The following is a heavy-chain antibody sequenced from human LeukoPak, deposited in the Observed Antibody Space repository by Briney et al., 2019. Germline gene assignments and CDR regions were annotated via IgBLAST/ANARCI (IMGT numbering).Heavy chain of an antibody. CDR2: ISAYNGNT. V-gene: IGHV1-18*01. J-gene: IGHJ6*03. CDR1: GYTFTSCG. CDR3: ARVVGDWNYSPNYYYDYMDV. Sequence: ASVKVSCKASGYTFTSCGISWVRQGHGQWLEWMGWISAYNGNTNYAQRLQGRVTMTTDTSTSTAYMELRSLRSDDTAVYYCARVVGDWNYSPNYYYDYMDVWGKGTTVTVSS. D-gene: IGHD1-7*01.